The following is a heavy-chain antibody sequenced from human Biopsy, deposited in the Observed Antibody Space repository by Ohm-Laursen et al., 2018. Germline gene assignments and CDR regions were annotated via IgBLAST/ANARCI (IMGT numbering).Heavy chain of an antibody. Sequence: SVKVSCNASGYTFTEYYINWVRQAPGQGLEWMGIINPRSGNTGYSQKFQVRVTMTTDTSTSTVYMELSSLSSEDTAVYYCAKNYDPLYYDTSGLFDYWGQGTLVTVSS. CDR3: AKNYDPLYYDTSGLFDY. V-gene: IGHV1-46*01. CDR1: GYTFTEYY. CDR2: INPRSGNT. J-gene: IGHJ4*02. D-gene: IGHD3-22*01.